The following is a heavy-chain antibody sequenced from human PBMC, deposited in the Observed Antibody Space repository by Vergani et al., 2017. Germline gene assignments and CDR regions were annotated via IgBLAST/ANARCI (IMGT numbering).Heavy chain of an antibody. D-gene: IGHD6-19*01. J-gene: IGHJ4*02. CDR2: IYYSGST. CDR3: ASSAVAGYYFDY. CDR1: GGSISSSSYY. V-gene: IGHV4-39*01. Sequence: QLQLQESGPGLVKPSETLSLTCTVSGGSISSSSYYWGWIRQPPGKGLEWIGSIYYSGSTYYNPSLKSRVTISVDTSKNQFSLKLSSVTAADTAVYYCASSAVAGYYFDYWGQGTLVTVSS.